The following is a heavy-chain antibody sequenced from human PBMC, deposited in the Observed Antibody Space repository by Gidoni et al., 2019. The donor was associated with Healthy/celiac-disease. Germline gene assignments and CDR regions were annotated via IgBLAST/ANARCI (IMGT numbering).Heavy chain of an antibody. CDR2: SSGSGGST. CDR3: ALVVPAAYDY. CDR1: GFTFSSDA. D-gene: IGHD2-2*01. J-gene: IGHJ4*02. V-gene: IGHV3-23*01. Sequence: EVQLLESGGGLVQPGGSLRLSCAASGFTFSSDAMRWVRQAPGKGLEWVSASSGSGGSTYYADSVKGRFTISRDNSKNTLYLQMNSLRAEDTAVYYCALVVPAAYDYWGQGTLVTVSS.